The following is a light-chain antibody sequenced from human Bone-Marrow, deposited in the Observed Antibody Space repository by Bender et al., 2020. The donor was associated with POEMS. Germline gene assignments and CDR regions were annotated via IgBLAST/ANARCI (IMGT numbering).Light chain of an antibody. V-gene: IGLV1-50*01. CDR3: GTWDSSLGAWV. CDR2: GNN. J-gene: IGLJ3*02. Sequence: QSVLTQPPSVSGAPGQRVTISCTGSSSNIGAGYDVYWYQQLPGTAPKLLIYGNNNRPSEIPDRFSGSKSGTSVTLGITGLLTADEADYYCGTWDSSLGAWVFGGGTKLTVL. CDR1: SSNIGAGYD.